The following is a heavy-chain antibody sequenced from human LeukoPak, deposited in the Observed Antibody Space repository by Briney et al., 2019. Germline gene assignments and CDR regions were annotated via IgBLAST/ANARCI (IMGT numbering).Heavy chain of an antibody. Sequence: SQTLSLTCAISGDSVSSNSVTWNWIRQSPSRGLEWLGRTYYRSTWYNDYAVSVRGRITVNPDTSKNQFSLHLNSVTPEDTAVYYCARRLSQYDCFDPWGQGILVTVSS. CDR3: ARRLSQYDCFDP. V-gene: IGHV6-1*01. D-gene: IGHD2-2*01. CDR2: TYYRSTWYN. CDR1: GDSVSSNSVT. J-gene: IGHJ5*02.